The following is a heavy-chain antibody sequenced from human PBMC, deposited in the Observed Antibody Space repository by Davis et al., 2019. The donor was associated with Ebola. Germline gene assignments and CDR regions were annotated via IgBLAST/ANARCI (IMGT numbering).Heavy chain of an antibody. J-gene: IGHJ5*02. CDR2: ISAYNGNT. Sequence: ASVKVSCKASGYTFTTYGISWVRQAPGQGLEWMGWISAYNGNTKYAQKLQGRVNMTTDTSTSTAYMELRSLRSDDTAVYSCARAVTMIVVGCWFDPWGQGTLVTVSS. V-gene: IGHV1-18*01. CDR1: GYTFTTYG. CDR3: ARAVTMIVVGCWFDP. D-gene: IGHD3-22*01.